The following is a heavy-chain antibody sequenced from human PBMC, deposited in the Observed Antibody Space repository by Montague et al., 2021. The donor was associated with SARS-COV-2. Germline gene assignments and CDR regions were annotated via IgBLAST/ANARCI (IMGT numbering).Heavy chain of an antibody. CDR2: ITHRGST. V-gene: IGHV4-34*01. CDR1: GGSFSGYY. D-gene: IGHD3-10*01. Sequence: SETLSLTCAVYGGSFSGYYWTWIRQAPGKGLEWIGEITHRGSTTYNPSLESRVTISVDTSKKQFSLKLRSVTAADTAVYYCARWISRLRGVGEWGQGTLVTVSS. CDR3: ARWISRLRGVGE. J-gene: IGHJ4*02.